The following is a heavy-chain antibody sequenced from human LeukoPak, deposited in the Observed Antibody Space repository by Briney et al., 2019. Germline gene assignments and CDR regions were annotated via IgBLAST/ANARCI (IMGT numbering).Heavy chain of an antibody. CDR1: GFTFSSYA. J-gene: IGHJ4*02. Sequence: GSLRLSCAASGFTFSSYAMSWVRQAPGKGLEWVSAISGSGGSTYYADSVKGRFTISRDNSKNTLYLQMNCLRAEDTAVYYCAKDGGYCSSTSCYLDYWGQGTLVTVSS. V-gene: IGHV3-23*01. CDR2: ISGSGGST. CDR3: AKDGGYCSSTSCYLDY. D-gene: IGHD2-2*01.